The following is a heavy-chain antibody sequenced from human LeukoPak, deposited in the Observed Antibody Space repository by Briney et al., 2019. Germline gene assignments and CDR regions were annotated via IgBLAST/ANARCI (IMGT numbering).Heavy chain of an antibody. V-gene: IGHV4-59*01. CDR2: IYYSGST. J-gene: IGHJ4*02. Sequence: SETLSLTCTVSGGSISSYYWSWIRQPPGKGLEWIGYIYYSGSTNYNPSPTSRVTISVETSKNQFSLKLSSVTAADTAVYYCARDSVTAKYFDYWGQGTLVTVSS. CDR3: ARDSVTAKYFDY. CDR1: GGSISSYY. D-gene: IGHD2-21*02.